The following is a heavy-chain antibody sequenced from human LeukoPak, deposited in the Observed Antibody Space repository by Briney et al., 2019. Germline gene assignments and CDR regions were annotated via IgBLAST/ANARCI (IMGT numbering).Heavy chain of an antibody. J-gene: IGHJ5*02. Sequence: GGSLRLSCAASGFTFSSYAMSWVRQAPGKGLEWVSAISGSGGSTYYADSVKGRFTISRDNSKNTLYLQMNSLRAEDTAVYYCANPRGYCSGGSCSINWFDPWGQGTLVTVSS. CDR1: GFTFSSYA. CDR3: ANPRGYCSGGSCSINWFDP. V-gene: IGHV3-23*01. CDR2: ISGSGGST. D-gene: IGHD2-15*01.